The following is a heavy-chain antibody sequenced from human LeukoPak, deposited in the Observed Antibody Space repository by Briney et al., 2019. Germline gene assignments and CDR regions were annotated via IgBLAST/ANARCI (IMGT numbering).Heavy chain of an antibody. CDR1: GYSISSGYY. CDR3: ARALSGSYFSLFIY. Sequence: SETLSLTCTVSGYSISSGYYWGWIRQTPGKGLEWIGYIYHGGRTDYNPSLKSRVTISVDASKNQFSLKLSSVTAADTAVYYCARALSGSYFSLFIYWGQGTLVTVSS. V-gene: IGHV4-38-2*02. D-gene: IGHD1-26*01. J-gene: IGHJ4*02. CDR2: IYHGGRT.